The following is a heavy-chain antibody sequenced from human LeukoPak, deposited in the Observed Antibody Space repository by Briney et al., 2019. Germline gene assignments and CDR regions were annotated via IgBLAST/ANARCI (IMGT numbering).Heavy chain of an antibody. CDR2: ISGSGGST. J-gene: IGHJ5*02. D-gene: IGHD6-19*01. V-gene: IGHV3-23*01. CDR1: GFTFSSYG. CDR3: AKDRAVGPNWFDP. Sequence: PGGSLRLSCAASGFTFSSYGMSWVRQPPGKGLEWVSAISGSGGSTYYADSVKGRFTISRDNSKNRLYLQMNSLRAEDTAVYYCAKDRAVGPNWFDPWGQGTLVTVSS.